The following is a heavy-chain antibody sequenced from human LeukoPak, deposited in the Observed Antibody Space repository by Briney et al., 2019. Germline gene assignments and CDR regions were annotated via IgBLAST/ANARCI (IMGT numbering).Heavy chain of an antibody. V-gene: IGHV4-61*01. CDR3: ARAPIAAPIDY. J-gene: IGHJ4*02. Sequence: SETLSLTCTVSGGSVSSGTYYWSWIRQLPGKGLEWIGYIYYSGSTNYNPSLKSRVTISVDTSKNQFSLKLSSVTAADTAVYYCARAPIAAPIDYWGQGTLVTVSS. CDR1: GGSVSSGTYY. D-gene: IGHD6-13*01. CDR2: IYYSGST.